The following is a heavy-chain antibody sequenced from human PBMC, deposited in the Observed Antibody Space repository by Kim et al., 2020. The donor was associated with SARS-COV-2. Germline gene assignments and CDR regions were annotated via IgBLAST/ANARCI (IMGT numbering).Heavy chain of an antibody. D-gene: IGHD6-19*01. V-gene: IGHV3-9*01. J-gene: IGHJ3*02. Sequence: KGRFTISRDNAKNSLYLQMNSLRAEDTALYYCAKGLTVAGLNLAVDAFDIWGQGTMVTVSS. CDR3: AKGLTVAGLNLAVDAFDI.